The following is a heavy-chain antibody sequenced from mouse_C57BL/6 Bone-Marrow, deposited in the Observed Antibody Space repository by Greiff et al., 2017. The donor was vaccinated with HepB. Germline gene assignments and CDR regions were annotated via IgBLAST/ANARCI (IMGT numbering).Heavy chain of an antibody. Sequence: DVKLVESGGGLVQPGGSLKLSCAASGFTFSDYGMAWVRQAPRKGPEWVAFISNLAYSIYYADTVTGRFTISRENAKNTLYLEMSSLRSEDTAMYYCARQGDGYYGFAYWGQGTLVTVSA. J-gene: IGHJ3*01. CDR1: GFTFSDYG. CDR3: ARQGDGYYGFAY. CDR2: ISNLAYSI. D-gene: IGHD2-3*01. V-gene: IGHV5-15*01.